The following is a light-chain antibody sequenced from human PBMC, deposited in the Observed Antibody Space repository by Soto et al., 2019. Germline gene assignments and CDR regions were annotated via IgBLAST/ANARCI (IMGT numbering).Light chain of an antibody. Sequence: SITTYLNWYQQTSGEAPKLLIYAAARLQTGVPSRFSGSGSGTDFTLTISSLQPEDFATYYCQQAYGAPPPFGHGPKSDIK. V-gene: IGKV1-39*01. CDR2: AAA. CDR1: SITTY. J-gene: IGKJ1*01. CDR3: QQAYGAPPP.